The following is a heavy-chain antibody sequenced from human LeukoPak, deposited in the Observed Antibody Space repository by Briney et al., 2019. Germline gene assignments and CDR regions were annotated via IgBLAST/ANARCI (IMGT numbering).Heavy chain of an antibody. CDR1: GGSISSGGYY. Sequence: SQTLSLTCTVSGGSISSGGYYWSWIRQPPGKGLEWIGYIYHSGSTYYNPSLKSRVIISVDRSKNQFSLKLSSVTAADTAVYYCARHSSSSRHFDYWGQGTLVTVSS. CDR3: ARHSSSSRHFDY. CDR2: IYHSGST. D-gene: IGHD6-6*01. V-gene: IGHV4-30-2*01. J-gene: IGHJ4*02.